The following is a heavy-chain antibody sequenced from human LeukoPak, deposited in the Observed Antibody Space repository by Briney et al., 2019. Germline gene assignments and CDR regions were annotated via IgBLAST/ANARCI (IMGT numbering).Heavy chain of an antibody. CDR2: TWYDGSSK. J-gene: IGHJ4*02. D-gene: IGHD3-3*01. CDR1: GFTFSSYG. Sequence: GRSLRLSCAASGFTFSSYGMHWVRQAPGKGLEWVAVTWYDGSSKYYADSVKGRFTISRDNSKNTLYLQMNSLRAEDTAVYYCARVNGDFWSGYGLDYWGQGTLVTVSS. V-gene: IGHV3-33*01. CDR3: ARVNGDFWSGYGLDY.